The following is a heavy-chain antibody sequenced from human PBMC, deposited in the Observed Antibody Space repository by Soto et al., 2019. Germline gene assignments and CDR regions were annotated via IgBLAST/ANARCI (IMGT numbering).Heavy chain of an antibody. V-gene: IGHV3-21*01. Sequence: AGSLRLSCAASGFTFSSYSMNWVRQAPGKGLEWVSSISSSSSYIYYADSVKGRFTISRDNAKNSLYLQMNSLRAEDTAVYYCARDRGYSYGSPYGMDVWGQGTTVTVSS. D-gene: IGHD5-18*01. J-gene: IGHJ6*02. CDR3: ARDRGYSYGSPYGMDV. CDR1: GFTFSSYS. CDR2: ISSSSSYI.